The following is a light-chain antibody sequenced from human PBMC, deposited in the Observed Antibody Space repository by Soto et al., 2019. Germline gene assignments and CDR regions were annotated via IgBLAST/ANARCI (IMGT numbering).Light chain of an antibody. J-gene: IGKJ1*01. Sequence: EIVWTQSPCTLSLSPGARSSLSGSSSQSININLAWYQQKPGQAPRLLIYGASTRATGLPARFSGSGSGTDFTLTITRLEPEDFAVYYCQQYGGSVPWTFGQGTKVDIK. CDR2: GAS. CDR1: QSININ. CDR3: QQYGGSVPWT. V-gene: IGKV3-20*01.